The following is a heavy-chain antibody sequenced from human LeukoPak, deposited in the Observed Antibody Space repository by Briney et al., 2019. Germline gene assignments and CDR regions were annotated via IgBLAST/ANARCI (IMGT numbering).Heavy chain of an antibody. CDR1: GFTFSSYV. CDR3: AKDPRGGYSGGWYFDY. CDR2: ISGSGESI. V-gene: IGHV3-23*01. Sequence: GGSLRLSCSASGFTFSSYVLSWVRQAPGKGLEWVSAISGSGESIYYADSVKGRFTISRDNSKDTLYLQMNSLTAEDTAVYYCAKDPRGGYSGGWYFDYWGQGTLVTVSS. D-gene: IGHD5-12*01. J-gene: IGHJ4*02.